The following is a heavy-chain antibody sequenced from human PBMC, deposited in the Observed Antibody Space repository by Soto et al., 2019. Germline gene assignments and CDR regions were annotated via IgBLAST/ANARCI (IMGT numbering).Heavy chain of an antibody. J-gene: IGHJ6*02. CDR3: ARDTAMASYGMDV. V-gene: IGHV3-74*01. D-gene: IGHD5-18*01. CDR2: INSDGSTA. CDR1: GFTFSSYW. Sequence: GGSLRLSCAASGFTFSSYWMHWVRQAPGKGLVWVSRINSDGSTATYADSVKGRFTISRDNAKNTLYLQMNSLRAEDTSLYYFARDTAMASYGMDVRGQGTTVTVAS.